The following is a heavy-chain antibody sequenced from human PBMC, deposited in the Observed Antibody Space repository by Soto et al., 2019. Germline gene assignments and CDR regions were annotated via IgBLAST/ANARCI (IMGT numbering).Heavy chain of an antibody. D-gene: IGHD3-22*01. CDR3: AKEWAYYYDSSGKIDY. Sequence: GGSLRLSCAASGFTFSSYGMHWVRQAPGKGLEWVAVISYDGSNKYYADSVKGRFTISRDNSKNTLYLQMNSLRAVDTAVYYCAKEWAYYYDSSGKIDYWGQGTLVTVSS. J-gene: IGHJ4*02. CDR2: ISYDGSNK. CDR1: GFTFSSYG. V-gene: IGHV3-30*18.